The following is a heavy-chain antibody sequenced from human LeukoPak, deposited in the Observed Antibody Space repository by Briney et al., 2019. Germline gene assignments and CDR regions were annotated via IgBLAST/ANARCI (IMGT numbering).Heavy chain of an antibody. Sequence: GASVKVSCKASGGTFSSYAISWVRQAPGQGLEWMGGIIPIFGTANYAQKFQGRVTITTDESTSTAYMELSSLRSEDTAVYYCAREGSLDGGYTDYWGQGTLVTVSS. D-gene: IGHD5-12*01. CDR3: AREGSLDGGYTDY. CDR1: GGTFSSYA. CDR2: IIPIFGTA. J-gene: IGHJ4*02. V-gene: IGHV1-69*05.